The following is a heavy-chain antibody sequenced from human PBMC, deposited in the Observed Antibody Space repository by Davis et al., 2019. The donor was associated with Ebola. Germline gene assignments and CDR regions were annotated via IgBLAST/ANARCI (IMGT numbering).Heavy chain of an antibody. CDR2: INTSAGST. CDR3: AREEDY. CDR1: GYTFTTYH. J-gene: IGHJ4*02. V-gene: IGHV1-46*01. Sequence: ASVKVSCKASGYTFTTYHIHWVRQAPGQGLEWLGIINTSAGSTFSAQKFQGRVTLTRDTSTSTVYMELNSLTSEDTAVYFCAREEDYWGQGTLVTVSS.